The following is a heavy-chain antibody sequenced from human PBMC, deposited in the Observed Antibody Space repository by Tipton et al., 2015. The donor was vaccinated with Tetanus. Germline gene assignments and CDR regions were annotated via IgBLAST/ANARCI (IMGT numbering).Heavy chain of an antibody. CDR2: IYPGDSDT. J-gene: IGHJ3*02. CDR1: GYSFTSYW. V-gene: IGHV5-51*01. D-gene: IGHD3-10*01. Sequence: QLVQSGAEVKKPGESLKISCKGSGYSFTSYWIGWVRQMPGKGLEWMGIIYPGDSDTRYSPSFQGRVTISADKSISTAYLQWSSLKASDPAMYYCARLGITMVRGVISKGAFDIWGQGTMVTVSS. CDR3: ARLGITMVRGVISKGAFDI.